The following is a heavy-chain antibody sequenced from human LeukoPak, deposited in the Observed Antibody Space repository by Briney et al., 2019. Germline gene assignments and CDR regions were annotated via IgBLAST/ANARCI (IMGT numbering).Heavy chain of an antibody. V-gene: IGHV3-13*01. CDR3: AKGDILTGYET. CDR1: GFTFSSYD. J-gene: IGHJ5*02. D-gene: IGHD3-9*01. CDR2: IGTAGDT. Sequence: PGGSLRLSCAASGFTFSSYDMHWVRQATGKGLEWVSAIGTAGDTYYPGSVKGRFTISRENAKNSLYLQMNSLRAGDTAVYYCAKGDILTGYETWGQGTLVTVSS.